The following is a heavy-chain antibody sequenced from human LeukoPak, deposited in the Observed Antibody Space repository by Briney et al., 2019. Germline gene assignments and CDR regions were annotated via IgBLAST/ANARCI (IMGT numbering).Heavy chain of an antibody. V-gene: IGHV4-39*07. CDR3: ARLRSGYNYYMDV. CDR1: DGSINNWNYY. Sequence: SETLSLSCSVSDGSINNWNYYWGWIRQPPGKGLEWIGSFYFGGSTYYNPSLKSRVTISEDTSKSQVSLKLTSLNAADTAVYYCARLRSGYNYYMDVWGEGTTVTISS. CDR2: FYFGGST. J-gene: IGHJ6*03. D-gene: IGHD2-2*02.